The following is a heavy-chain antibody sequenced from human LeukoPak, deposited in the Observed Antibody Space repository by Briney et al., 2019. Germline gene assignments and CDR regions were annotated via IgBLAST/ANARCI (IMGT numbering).Heavy chain of an antibody. CDR3: ARARVAGTYYFDQ. D-gene: IGHD6-19*01. CDR1: GFTFSSYA. Sequence: GGSLRLSCAASGFTFSSYAMSWVRQAPGKGLEWVSAISGSGGSTYYADSVKGRFTISRDNSKNTLYLQMNSLRAEDTAVYFCARARVAGTYYFDQWGQGTLVTVSS. V-gene: IGHV3-23*01. J-gene: IGHJ4*02. CDR2: ISGSGGST.